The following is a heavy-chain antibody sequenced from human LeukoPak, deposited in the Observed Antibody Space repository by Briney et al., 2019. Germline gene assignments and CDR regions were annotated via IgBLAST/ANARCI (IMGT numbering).Heavy chain of an antibody. CDR3: ARDRITFGGVIVAGRHDY. CDR1: GYTFTSYG. V-gene: IGHV1-18*01. J-gene: IGHJ4*02. CDR2: ISAYNGNT. D-gene: IGHD3-16*02. Sequence: ASVKVSCKASGYTFTSYGISWVRQAPGQGLEWMGWISAYNGNTNYAQKLQGRVTMTTDTSTSTAYMELRSLRSDDTAVYYCARDRITFGGVIVAGRHDYWGQGTLVTVSS.